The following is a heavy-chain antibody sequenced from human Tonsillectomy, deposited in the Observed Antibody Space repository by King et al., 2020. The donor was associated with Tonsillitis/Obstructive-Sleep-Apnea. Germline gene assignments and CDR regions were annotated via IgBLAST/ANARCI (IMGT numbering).Heavy chain of an antibody. CDR2: ISWNSGSV. Sequence: VQLVESGGGLVQPGRSLRLSCAASGFTFEDYAMHWVRQAPGKGLEWVSGISWNSGSVGYADSVKSRFTISRDNAKNSLYLQMNSPRAEDTALYYCVKDKARFLELFGTYSVDYWGQGTLVTVSS. J-gene: IGHJ4*02. CDR1: GFTFEDYA. V-gene: IGHV3-9*01. CDR3: VKDKARFLELFGTYSVDY. D-gene: IGHD3-3*01.